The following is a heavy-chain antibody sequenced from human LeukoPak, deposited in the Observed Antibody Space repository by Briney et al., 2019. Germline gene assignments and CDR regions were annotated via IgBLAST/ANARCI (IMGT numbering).Heavy chain of an antibody. D-gene: IGHD4-17*01. Sequence: PGGSLRLSCAASGFNFSNYAMTWVRQAPGKGLEWVAVISYDGSTKYYADSVKGRFTISRDNSKNTLYLQMNSLRPEDTAVYFCAKDESTVTTIDYWGQGTLVTVSS. V-gene: IGHV3-30*18. J-gene: IGHJ4*02. CDR2: ISYDGSTK. CDR1: GFNFSNYA. CDR3: AKDESTVTTIDY.